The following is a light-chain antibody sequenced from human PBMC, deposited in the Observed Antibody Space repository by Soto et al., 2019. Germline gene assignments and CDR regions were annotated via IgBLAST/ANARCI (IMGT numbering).Light chain of an antibody. Sequence: ETVMTQSPVTLSVSPGDTATLSCRASQRVSSHLAWYQQKPGQAPRLXXYAASTRATGIPVRFSGSGSGTDFTLTISSLEPEDFAVYYCQQRSNWPPWTFGQGTKVDIK. CDR2: AAS. J-gene: IGKJ1*01. V-gene: IGKV3-11*01. CDR1: QRVSSH. CDR3: QQRSNWPPWT.